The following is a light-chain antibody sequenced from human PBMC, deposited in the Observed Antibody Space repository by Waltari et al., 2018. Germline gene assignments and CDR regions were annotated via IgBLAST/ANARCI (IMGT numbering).Light chain of an antibody. CDR2: DAS. CDR1: QSVSSNY. CDR3: QQYGSSPLT. J-gene: IGKJ4*01. Sequence: EIVLTQSPGTLSLSPGERATLSCRATQSVSSNYLAWYQQNPGQAPRLLSYDASNRATGIPDRFSGSGSGTDFTLTISRLEPEDFAVYYCQQYGSSPLTFGGGTKVEIK. V-gene: IGKV3-20*01.